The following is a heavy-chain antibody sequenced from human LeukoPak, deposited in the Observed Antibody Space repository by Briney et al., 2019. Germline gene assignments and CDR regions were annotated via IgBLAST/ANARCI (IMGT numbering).Heavy chain of an antibody. V-gene: IGHV3-23*01. J-gene: IGHJ4*02. Sequence: GGSLRLSCVVSGFTFSAYWMSWVRQAPGKGLEWVSAISGSGGSTYYADSVKGRFTTSRDNSKNTLYLQMNSLRAEDKAVYYCANRGYYDSPWNWGQGTLVTVSS. D-gene: IGHD3-22*01. CDR3: ANRGYYDSPWN. CDR2: ISGSGGST. CDR1: GFTFSAYW.